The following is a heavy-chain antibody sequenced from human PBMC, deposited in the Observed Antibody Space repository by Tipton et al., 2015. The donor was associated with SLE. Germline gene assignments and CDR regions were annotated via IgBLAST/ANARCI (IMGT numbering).Heavy chain of an antibody. Sequence: SLRLSCAASGFTFSRYAMYWVRQAPGKGLGWVSVMYSGGRIHYGDSVKGRFTISRDNSKSTLYLQMNGLRIDDTAVYYCAKTLFGDYGDHWGQGTLVTVSS. V-gene: IGHV3-23*03. CDR1: GFTFSRYA. J-gene: IGHJ4*02. CDR2: MYSGGRI. D-gene: IGHD3-10*01. CDR3: AKTLFGDYGDH.